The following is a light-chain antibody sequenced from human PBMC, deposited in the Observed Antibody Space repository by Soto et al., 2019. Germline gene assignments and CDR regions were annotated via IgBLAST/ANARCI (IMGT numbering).Light chain of an antibody. CDR3: MQSREIPRT. CDR1: RSIMYENEFDY. CDR2: LGS. J-gene: IGKJ4*01. V-gene: IGKV2-28*01. Sequence: DIVLHKSPLYLPVTPEEPASISCRSIRSIMYENEFDYLDWYLQKPGQSPKLLIYLGSNRASGVPDRFSGSVSGTDFTLKISRVEADDVGVYYCMQSREIPRTFGGGTTVEI.